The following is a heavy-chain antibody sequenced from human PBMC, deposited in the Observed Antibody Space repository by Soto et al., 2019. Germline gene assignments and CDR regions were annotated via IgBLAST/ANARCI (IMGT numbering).Heavy chain of an antibody. J-gene: IGHJ4*02. CDR3: ARSLPITMIVVVITTLDY. CDR1: GYNFTSYD. CDR2: INAGNGNT. Sequence: GASVKVSCKASGYNFTSYDMHWVRQAPGQRLEWMGWINAGNGNTKYSQKFQGRVTITRDTSASTAYMELSSLRSEDTAVYYCARSLPITMIVVVITTLDYWGQGTLVTVSS. D-gene: IGHD3-22*01. V-gene: IGHV1-3*01.